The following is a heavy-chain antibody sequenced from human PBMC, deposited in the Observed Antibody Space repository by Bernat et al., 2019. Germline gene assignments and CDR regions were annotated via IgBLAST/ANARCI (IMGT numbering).Heavy chain of an antibody. V-gene: IGHV3-7*03. CDR2: INQDGGET. J-gene: IGHJ6*03. CDR1: GFTFNTYW. Sequence: QLVESGGGLAQPGGSLRLSCAASGFTFNTYWMNWARQAPGKGLEWVAIINQDGGETYSVDSVKGRFTISRDNARNSLSLQMNSLRVEDTAVYYCARGTSTSAPYMDVWGKGTTVTVSS. CDR3: ARGTSTSAPYMDV.